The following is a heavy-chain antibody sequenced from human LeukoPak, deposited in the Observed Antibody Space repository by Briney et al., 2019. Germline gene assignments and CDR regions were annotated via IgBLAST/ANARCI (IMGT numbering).Heavy chain of an antibody. J-gene: IGHJ3*02. V-gene: IGHV4-39*07. CDR2: IYYSGST. Sequence: PSETLSLTCTVSGGSISSSSYYWGWIRHPPGNGLEWIGSIYYSGSTYYNPSLKSRVTISVDTSKNQFSLKLSSVTAADTAVYYCARRRIMWGSKYGHDALDIWGQGTLVTVSS. CDR3: ARRRIMWGSKYGHDALDI. CDR1: GGSISSSSYY. D-gene: IGHD3-16*01.